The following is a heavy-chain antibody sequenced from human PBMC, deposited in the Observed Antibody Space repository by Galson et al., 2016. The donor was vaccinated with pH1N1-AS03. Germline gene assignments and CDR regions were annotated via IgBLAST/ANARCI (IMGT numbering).Heavy chain of an antibody. J-gene: IGHJ6*02. CDR2: ISWNSGTI. D-gene: IGHD2-15*01. Sequence: SLRLSCAASGFTLGDSATHWVRQGPGKGLEWVSGISWNSGTIDYADSVKGRLTVSRDNAKNFPYLQMNSLKPGDTALYYCVKDRLSGGADVWGQGTTVTVSS. CDR1: GFTLGDSA. V-gene: IGHV3-9*01. CDR3: VKDRLSGGADV.